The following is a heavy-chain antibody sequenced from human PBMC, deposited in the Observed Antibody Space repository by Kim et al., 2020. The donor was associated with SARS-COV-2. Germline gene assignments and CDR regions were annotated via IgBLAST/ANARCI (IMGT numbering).Heavy chain of an antibody. D-gene: IGHD6-13*01. CDR1: GYNFLNYA. Sequence: ASVKVSCKTSGYNFLNYALTWVRQAPGQGLEWMGWVSPYNGRTNYPQKFQDRVVMTTDTSTGTAYMEVRSLTSDDTAIYYCVRDWKEQPISAWSYSWG. V-gene: IGHV1-18*01. CDR2: VSPYNGRT. CDR3: VRDWKEQPISAWSYS. J-gene: IGHJ5*01.